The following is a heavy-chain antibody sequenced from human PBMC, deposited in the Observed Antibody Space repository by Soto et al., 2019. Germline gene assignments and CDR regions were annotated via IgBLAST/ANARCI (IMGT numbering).Heavy chain of an antibody. CDR2: ISSSSSSYI. CDR3: ARSPYYYDSSAYLGY. D-gene: IGHD3-22*01. V-gene: IGHV3-21*01. CDR1: GFTFSSYS. Sequence: GGSLRVSCAASGFTFSSYSMNWVRQAPGKGLEWVSSISSSSSSYIYYADSVKGRFTISRDNAKNSLYLQMNSLRAEDTAVYYCARSPYYYDSSAYLGYWGQGTLVTVSS. J-gene: IGHJ4*02.